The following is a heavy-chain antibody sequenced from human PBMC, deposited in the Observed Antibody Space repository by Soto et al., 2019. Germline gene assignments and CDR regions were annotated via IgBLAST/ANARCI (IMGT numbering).Heavy chain of an antibody. D-gene: IGHD4-17*01. Sequence: SVKVSCTASGGTFSSYAISWVRQAPGQGFEWMGGIIPIFGTANYAQKFQGRVTITADESTSTAYMELSSLRSEDTAVYYCARDRTTVTTLNPYGMDVWGQGTTVTVSS. J-gene: IGHJ6*02. CDR2: IIPIFGTA. V-gene: IGHV1-69*13. CDR1: GGTFSSYA. CDR3: ARDRTTVTTLNPYGMDV.